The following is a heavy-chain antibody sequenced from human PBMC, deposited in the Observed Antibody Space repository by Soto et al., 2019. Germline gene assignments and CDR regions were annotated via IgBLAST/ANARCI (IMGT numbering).Heavy chain of an antibody. D-gene: IGHD3-22*01. J-gene: IGHJ3*02. CDR2: IIPIFGTA. CDR3: ATRIRSRMGYSFDS. V-gene: IGHV1-69*13. Sequence: GASVKVSCKASGGTFSSYAISWVRQAPGQGLEWMGGIIPIFGTANYAQKFQGRVTITADESTSTAYMELSSLRSEDTAVYYCATRIRSRMGYSFDSWGQGTMVTVSS. CDR1: GGTFSSYA.